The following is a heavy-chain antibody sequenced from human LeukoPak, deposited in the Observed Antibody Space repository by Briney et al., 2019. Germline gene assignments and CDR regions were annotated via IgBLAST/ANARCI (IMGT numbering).Heavy chain of an antibody. V-gene: IGHV3-23*01. CDR3: AKAGSGYCYYGSGSYYKDYYYMDV. CDR1: GFTFSSYA. J-gene: IGHJ6*03. CDR2: ISGSGGST. Sequence: PGGSLRLSCAASGFTFSSYAMSWVRQAPGKGLEWVSAISGSGGSTYYADSVKGRFTISRDNSKNTLYLQMNSLRAEDTAVYYCAKAGSGYCYYGSGSYYKDYYYMDVWGKGTTVTVSS. D-gene: IGHD3-10*01.